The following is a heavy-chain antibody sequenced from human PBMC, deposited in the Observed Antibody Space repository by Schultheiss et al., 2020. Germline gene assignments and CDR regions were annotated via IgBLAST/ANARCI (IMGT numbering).Heavy chain of an antibody. CDR1: GFTFSSYA. CDR2: ISGSGGST. V-gene: IGHV3-23*01. Sequence: WGSLRLSCAASGFTFSSYAMSWVRQAPGKGLEWVSAISGSGGSTYYADSVKGRFTISRDNAKNSLYLQMNSLRAEDTAVYYCASQGYSSGWYEFDYWGQGTLVTVSS. J-gene: IGHJ4*02. CDR3: ASQGYSSGWYEFDY. D-gene: IGHD6-19*01.